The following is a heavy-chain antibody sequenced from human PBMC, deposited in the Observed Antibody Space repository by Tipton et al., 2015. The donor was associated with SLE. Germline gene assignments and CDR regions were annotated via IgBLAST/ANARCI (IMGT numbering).Heavy chain of an antibody. CDR2: IYYVVST. J-gene: IGHJ5*02. CDR1: GDFVSTSNYY. V-gene: IGHV4-31*03. Sequence: TLSLTCSVSGDFVSTSNYYWSWIRQHPGKGLEWIGYIYYVVSTYYNPSLQSRVTISVDTSKNQFSLRLTSVTAADTAVYYCVRDGLADHGELSWGQGIPVTVSS. D-gene: IGHD3-10*01. CDR3: VRDGLADHGELS.